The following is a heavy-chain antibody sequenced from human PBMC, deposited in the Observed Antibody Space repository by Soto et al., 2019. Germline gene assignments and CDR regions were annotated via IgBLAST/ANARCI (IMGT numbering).Heavy chain of an antibody. CDR3: ARDDSSGYYSRYYFDY. J-gene: IGHJ4*02. V-gene: IGHV3-20*04. Sequence: PGGSLRLSCAASGFTFDDYGMSWVRQAPGKGLEWVSGINWNGGSTGYADSVKGRFTISRDNAKNSLYLQMNSLRAEDTALYYCARDDSSGYYSRYYFDYWGQGTLVTVSS. CDR2: INWNGGST. D-gene: IGHD3-22*01. CDR1: GFTFDDYG.